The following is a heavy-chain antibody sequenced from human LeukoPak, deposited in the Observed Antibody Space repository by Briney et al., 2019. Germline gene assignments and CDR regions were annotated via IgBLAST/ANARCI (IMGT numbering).Heavy chain of an antibody. CDR3: ARDSHLDCSSTSCFSAYYFDY. J-gene: IGHJ4*02. CDR2: INPSGGST. Sequence: ASVKVSCKASGYTFTSYYMHWVRQAPGQGLEWMGIINPSGGSTSYAQKFQGRVTMTGDTSTSTVYMELSSLRSEDTAVYYCARDSHLDCSSTSCFSAYYFDYWGQGTLVTVSS. V-gene: IGHV1-46*01. D-gene: IGHD2-2*01. CDR1: GYTFTSYY.